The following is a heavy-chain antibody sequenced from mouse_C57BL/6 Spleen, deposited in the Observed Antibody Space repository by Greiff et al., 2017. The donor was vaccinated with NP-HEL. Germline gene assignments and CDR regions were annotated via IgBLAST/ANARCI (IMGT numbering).Heavy chain of an antibody. J-gene: IGHJ4*01. CDR2: ISSGSSTI. Sequence: VQLKESGGGLVKPGGSLKLSCAASGFTFSDYGMHWVRQAPEKGLEWVAYISSGSSTIYYADTVKGRFTISRDNAKNTLFLQMTSLRSEDTAMYYCARRTYYGYYAMDYWGQGTSVTVSS. V-gene: IGHV5-17*01. D-gene: IGHD1-1*01. CDR3: ARRTYYGYYAMDY. CDR1: GFTFSDYG.